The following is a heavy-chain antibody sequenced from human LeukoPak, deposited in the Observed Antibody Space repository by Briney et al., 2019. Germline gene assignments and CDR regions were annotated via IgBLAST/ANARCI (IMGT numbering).Heavy chain of an antibody. CDR2: IYPGDSDT. CDR1: GYNFTNYW. Sequence: GESLKISCQGYGYNFTNYWIGWVRQMPGKGLEWMGIIYPGDSDTRYSPSFQGQVTISVDKSISTAYLQWSSLKASDTAMYYCARHPRGGTYFLDYWGQGTLVTVSS. J-gene: IGHJ4*02. CDR3: ARHPRGGTYFLDY. V-gene: IGHV5-51*01. D-gene: IGHD1-26*01.